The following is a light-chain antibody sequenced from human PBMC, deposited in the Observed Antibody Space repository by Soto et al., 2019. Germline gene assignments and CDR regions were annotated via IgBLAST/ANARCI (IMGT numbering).Light chain of an antibody. CDR1: SSDVGAHNF. J-gene: IGLJ2*01. CDR2: EIS. V-gene: IGLV2-14*01. Sequence: QSALTQPASVSGSPGQSITISCTGTSSDVGAHNFVSWYQQHPGKAPKLIFYEISNRPPGLSYRFSGSKSGTTASLTISGLQAEDEADYFCSSYTTNKTLLFGGGTKLTVL. CDR3: SSYTTNKTLL.